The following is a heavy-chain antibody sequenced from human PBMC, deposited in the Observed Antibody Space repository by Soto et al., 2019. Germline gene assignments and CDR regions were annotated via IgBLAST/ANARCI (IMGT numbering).Heavy chain of an antibody. J-gene: IGHJ4*02. CDR3: ARGGHVVVGTASLDY. V-gene: IGHV1-46*01. CDR1: GDTFTDYY. CDR2: VNPSGGHT. D-gene: IGHD2-21*02. Sequence: QVQLMQSGAEVTMPGASVEVSCKASGDTFTDYYIHWVRQAPGQGLEWMGTVNPSGGHTTYAQHFLGRLRMARYTSTSTLYMELTSLTSDDTAIYYCARGGHVVVGTASLDYWGQGTLVTVSS.